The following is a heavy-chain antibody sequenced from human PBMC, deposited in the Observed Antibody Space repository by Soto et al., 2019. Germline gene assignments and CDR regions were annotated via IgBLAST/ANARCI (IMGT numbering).Heavy chain of an antibody. V-gene: IGHV3-33*01. D-gene: IGHD2-15*01. CDR3: ARGEIWPSLAPHGVVAAHFDS. Sequence: QVQLVESGGGVVQPGRSLRLSCAASGFTFSSYGMHWVRQAPGKGLEWVAVIWYDGSNKYYADSVKGRFTISRDNSKNPLYLQMNSLRAEDTAVYYCARGEIWPSLAPHGVVAAHFDSWGQGTLVTVSS. CDR1: GFTFSSYG. CDR2: IWYDGSNK. J-gene: IGHJ4*02.